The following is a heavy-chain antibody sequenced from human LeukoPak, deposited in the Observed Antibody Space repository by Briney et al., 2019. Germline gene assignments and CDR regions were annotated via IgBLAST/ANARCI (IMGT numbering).Heavy chain of an antibody. V-gene: IGHV3-64D*06. CDR2: ISSTGGST. CDR1: GFTFSNYA. J-gene: IGHJ5*02. CDR3: VKDQHCSTISCASRTGFDP. Sequence: GGSLRLSCSASGFTFSNYAMHWVRQAPGKGLEFVSGISSTGGSTNYPDSVKDGFSISRDNSKNTLYLQMTSLRADDTAVYYCVKDQHCSTISCASRTGFDPWGQGTSVTVSS. D-gene: IGHD2-2*01.